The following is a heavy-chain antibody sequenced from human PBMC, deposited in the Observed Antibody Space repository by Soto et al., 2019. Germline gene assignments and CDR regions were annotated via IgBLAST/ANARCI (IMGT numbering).Heavy chain of an antibody. V-gene: IGHV1-18*01. CDR3: SASDRIRWAY. D-gene: IGHD1-26*01. CDR1: GYTFTSYG. J-gene: IGHJ4*02. Sequence: ASVKVSCKASGYTFTSYGISWVRQAPGQGLEWMGWISAYNGNTNYAQKLQGRVTMTTDTSTSTAYMELRSLRSDDTAVYYVSASDRIRWAYWGQGALVTVSS. CDR2: ISAYNGNT.